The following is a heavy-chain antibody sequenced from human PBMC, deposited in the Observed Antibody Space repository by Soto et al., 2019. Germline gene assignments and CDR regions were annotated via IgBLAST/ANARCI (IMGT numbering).Heavy chain of an antibody. CDR2: MNPNSGNT. J-gene: IGHJ5*02. CDR1: GYTFTSYD. V-gene: IGHV1-8*01. D-gene: IGHD3-10*01. CDR3: ARDAYYGSGSYLKRTHNWFDP. Sequence: GASVKVSCKASGYTFTSYDINWVRQATGQGLEWMGWMNPNSGNTGYAQKFQGRVTMTRNTSINTAYMELSSLRSEETAVYYCARDAYYGSGSYLKRTHNWFDPWGQGTLVTVSS.